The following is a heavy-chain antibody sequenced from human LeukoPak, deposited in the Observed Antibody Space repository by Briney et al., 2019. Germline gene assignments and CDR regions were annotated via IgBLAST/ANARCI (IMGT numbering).Heavy chain of an antibody. CDR1: GFTFSRYW. Sequence: GCLRLSCAASGFTFSRYWMHWVRQAPGKGLVWVSHIISDVRTNYADSVKGRFTISRDNAKNTVSLQMNSLRAEDTGVYYCARAPAEIGGYYPEYFRHWDQGTLVSASS. D-gene: IGHD3-22*01. V-gene: IGHV3-74*01. CDR3: ARAPAEIGGYYPEYFRH. CDR2: IISDVRT. J-gene: IGHJ1*01.